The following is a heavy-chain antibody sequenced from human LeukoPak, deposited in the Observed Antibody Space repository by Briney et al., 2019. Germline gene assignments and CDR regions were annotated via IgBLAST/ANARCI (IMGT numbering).Heavy chain of an antibody. J-gene: IGHJ5*02. D-gene: IGHD6-19*01. CDR2: ISGSGGST. CDR3: AKSIAVPDTTNWLDP. CDR1: GFTFSSYA. V-gene: IGHV3-23*01. Sequence: GGSLRLSCAASGFTFSSYAMSWVRQAPGKGLEWVSAISGSGGSTYYADSVKGRFTISRDNSKNTLYLQMNSLRAEDTAVYYCAKSIAVPDTTNWLDPWTHASLVNV.